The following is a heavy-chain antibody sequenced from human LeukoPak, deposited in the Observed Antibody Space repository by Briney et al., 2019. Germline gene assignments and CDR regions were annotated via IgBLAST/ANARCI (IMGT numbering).Heavy chain of an antibody. J-gene: IGHJ2*01. CDR1: GFTFSTHS. V-gene: IGHV3-21*04. CDR3: ARTHPGRWYFDL. CDR2: ISNSGGYT. Sequence: GGSLRLSCAASGFTFSTHSMNWVRQAPGKGLEWVSVISNSGGYTYYADSVRGRFTISRDDAENLLYLQMSNLRAEDMAVYYCARTHPGRWYFDLWGRGTLVTVSS.